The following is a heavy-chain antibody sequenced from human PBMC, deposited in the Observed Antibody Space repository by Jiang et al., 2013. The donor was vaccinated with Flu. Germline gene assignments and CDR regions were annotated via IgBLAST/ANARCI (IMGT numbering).Heavy chain of an antibody. V-gene: IGHV3-30*04. CDR2: FQMMEVRK. J-gene: IGHJ4*02. CDR1: GFTFSSSA. Sequence: GRSLRLSCTASGFTFSSSAMHWGPPGSRARGWSGWQLFQMMEVRKCHADSVKGRFTISRDNSKNTLYLQMNSLRAEDTAVYYCARDYISSWSPDYWGQGTLVTVSS. CDR3: ARDYISSWSPDY. D-gene: IGHD6-13*01.